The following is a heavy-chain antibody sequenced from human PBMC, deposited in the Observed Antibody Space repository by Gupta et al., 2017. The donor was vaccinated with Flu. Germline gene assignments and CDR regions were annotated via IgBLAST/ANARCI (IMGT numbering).Heavy chain of an antibody. CDR1: GGSFSGYY. CDR3: ARGRVAAAGIYGY. V-gene: IGHV4-34*01. D-gene: IGHD6-13*01. J-gene: IGHJ4*02. Sequence: QVQLQQWGAGLLKPSETLSLTCAVYGGSFSGYYWSWIRQPPGKGLEWIGEINHSGSTNYNPSLKSRVTISVDTSKNQFSLKLSSVTAADTAVYYCARGRVAAAGIYGYWGQGTLVTVSS. CDR2: INHSGST.